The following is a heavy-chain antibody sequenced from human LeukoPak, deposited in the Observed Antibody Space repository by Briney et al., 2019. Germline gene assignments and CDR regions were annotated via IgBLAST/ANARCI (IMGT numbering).Heavy chain of an antibody. Sequence: SETLSLTCAVYGGSFSGYYWSWIRQPPGKGLEWIGEINHSGSTNYNPSLKRRVTISVDTSKNQFSRKLSSVTAADTAVYYCARNIPYYDFWSGTKDAFDIWGQGTMVTVSS. J-gene: IGHJ3*02. D-gene: IGHD3-3*01. CDR3: ARNIPYYDFWSGTKDAFDI. V-gene: IGHV4-34*01. CDR2: INHSGST. CDR1: GGSFSGYY.